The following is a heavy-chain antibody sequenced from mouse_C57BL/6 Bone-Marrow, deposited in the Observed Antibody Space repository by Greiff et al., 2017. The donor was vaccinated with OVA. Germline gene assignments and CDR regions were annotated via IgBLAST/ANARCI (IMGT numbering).Heavy chain of an antibody. CDR2: INPNNGGT. Sequence: DVKLQQSGPELVKPGASVKISCKASGYTFTDYYMNWVKQSHGKSLEWIGDINPNNGGTSYNQKFKGKATLTVDKSSSTAYMELRSLTSEDSAVYYCANDYGYAMDYWGQGTSVTVSS. CDR3: ANDYGYAMDY. V-gene: IGHV1-26*01. J-gene: IGHJ4*01. CDR1: GYTFTDYY. D-gene: IGHD2-4*01.